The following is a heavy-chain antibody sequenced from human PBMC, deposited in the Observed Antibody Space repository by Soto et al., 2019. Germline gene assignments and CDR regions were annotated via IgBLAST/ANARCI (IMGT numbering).Heavy chain of an antibody. CDR3: AKVKAAAPGYYYGMDV. CDR2: ISGSGGST. D-gene: IGHD6-13*01. CDR1: GFTFSSYA. V-gene: IGHV3-23*01. J-gene: IGHJ6*02. Sequence: GGSLRLSCAASGFTFSSYAMSWVRQAPGKGLEWVSAISGSGGSTYYADSVKGRFTISRDNSKNTLYLQMNSLRAEDTAVYYCAKVKAAAPGYYYGMDVWGQGTTVTVSS.